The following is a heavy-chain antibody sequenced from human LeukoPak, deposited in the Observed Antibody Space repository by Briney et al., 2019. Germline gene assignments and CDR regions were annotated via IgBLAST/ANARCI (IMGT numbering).Heavy chain of an antibody. Sequence: ASVKVSCKASGYTFTSYGISWVRQAPGQGLEWMGWISAYNGNTNYAQKLQGRVTMTTDTSTSTAYMELRSLRSGDTAVYYCARVVYYYGMDVWGQGTTVTVSS. CDR1: GYTFTSYG. J-gene: IGHJ6*02. V-gene: IGHV1-18*01. CDR2: ISAYNGNT. CDR3: ARVVYYYGMDV.